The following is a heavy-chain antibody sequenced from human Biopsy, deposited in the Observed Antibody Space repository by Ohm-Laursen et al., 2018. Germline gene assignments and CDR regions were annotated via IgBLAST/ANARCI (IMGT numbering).Heavy chain of an antibody. Sequence: TLSLTCAVSGGSINGGSYYWSWLRQPPGKGLEWIGYIYYSGNTHYNPSLKSRVTMSIDTSKNQFSLRLSSVTSADTAVYYCAREDYYTWFDPWGQGTLATVSS. CDR1: GGSINGGSYY. V-gene: IGHV4-61*01. CDR3: AREDYYTWFDP. CDR2: IYYSGNT. D-gene: IGHD2/OR15-2a*01. J-gene: IGHJ5*02.